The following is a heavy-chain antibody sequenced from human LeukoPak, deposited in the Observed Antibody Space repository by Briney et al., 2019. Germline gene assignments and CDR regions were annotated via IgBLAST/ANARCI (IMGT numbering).Heavy chain of an antibody. CDR1: GGSCSGYY. V-gene: IGHV4-34*01. CDR3: ARGLPPDY. Sequence: SETLSLTCAVYGGSCSGYYWSWIRQSPGKGLEWIGEINHSGTTNYNPSLKSRVTISGDTSKIQFSLKLSSVTAAETAVYDCARGLPPDYWGQGTLVTVSS. CDR2: INHSGTT. J-gene: IGHJ4*02.